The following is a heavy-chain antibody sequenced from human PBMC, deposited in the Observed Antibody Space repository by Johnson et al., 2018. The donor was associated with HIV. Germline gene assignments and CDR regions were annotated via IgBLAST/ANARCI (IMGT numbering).Heavy chain of an antibody. CDR3: ASQLGATGAFDI. J-gene: IGHJ3*02. V-gene: IGHV3-30*04. CDR2: ISYDGSNK. D-gene: IGHD1-26*01. CDR1: GFTFSSYA. Sequence: QVQLVESGGGVVQPGGSLRLSCAASGFTFSSYAMNWVRQAPGKGLEWVTVISYDGSNKYYADSVKGRFTISRDNAKNSLYLQMNTLRAEDTALYYCASQLGATGAFDIWGQGTMVTVSS.